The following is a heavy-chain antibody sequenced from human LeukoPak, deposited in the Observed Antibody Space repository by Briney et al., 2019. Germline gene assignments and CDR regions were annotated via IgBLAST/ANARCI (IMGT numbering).Heavy chain of an antibody. CDR1: GGSISSSSYY. J-gene: IGHJ4*02. V-gene: IGHV4-39*06. CDR2: IYYSGTT. Sequence: PSETLSLTCTVSGGSISSSSYYWGWIRQPPGKGLNWIGNIYYSGTTYCSPSLKSRVTISVDRSRNQIVLELSSVTAADTAVYYCAREILGGFNPGAYWGQGTLVTVSS. D-gene: IGHD1-14*01. CDR3: AREILGGFNPGAY.